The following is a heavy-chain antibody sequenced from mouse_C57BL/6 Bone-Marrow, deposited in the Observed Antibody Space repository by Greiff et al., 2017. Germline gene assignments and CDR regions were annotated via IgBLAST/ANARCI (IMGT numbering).Heavy chain of an antibody. V-gene: IGHV1-81*01. CDR2: IYPRSGNT. J-gene: IGHJ2*01. D-gene: IGHD1-1*01. CDR1: GYTFTSYG. Sequence: VQLQQSGAELARPGASVKLSCKASGYTFTSYGISWVKQRTGQGLEWIGEIYPRSGNTYYNEKFKGKATLTADKSSSTAYMELRSLTSEDSAVYFCARGDTTVVGLYYFDYWGQGTTLTVSS. CDR3: ARGDTTVVGLYYFDY.